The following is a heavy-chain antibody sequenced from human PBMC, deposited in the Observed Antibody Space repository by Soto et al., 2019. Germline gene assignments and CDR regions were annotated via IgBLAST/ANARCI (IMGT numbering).Heavy chain of an antibody. J-gene: IGHJ4*02. D-gene: IGHD1-26*01. V-gene: IGHV3-30*18. Sequence: QVQLVESGGGVVQPGRSLRLSCAASGFTFSHYAMHWVRHAPGKGLEWVALMSYDGSNEYYADSVKGRFTISRDNSKNTLYQQMTSMRAQDTDVYYCAKYGSNNFDYWGQGPLVNVSS. CDR1: GFTFSHYA. CDR3: AKYGSNNFDY. CDR2: MSYDGSNE.